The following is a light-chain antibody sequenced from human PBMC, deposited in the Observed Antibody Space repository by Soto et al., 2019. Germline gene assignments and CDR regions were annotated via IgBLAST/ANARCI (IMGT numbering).Light chain of an antibody. CDR2: GAS. J-gene: IGKJ1*01. CDR1: QSVSSN. V-gene: IGKV3-15*01. Sequence: EIVMTQSPATLSVSPRERATLSCGASQSVSSNLAWYQQKPGQAPRLLIYGASTRATGIPARFSGSGSGTEFTLTISSLQSEDFAIYYCQQYNNWPRTFGQGTKVEFK. CDR3: QQYNNWPRT.